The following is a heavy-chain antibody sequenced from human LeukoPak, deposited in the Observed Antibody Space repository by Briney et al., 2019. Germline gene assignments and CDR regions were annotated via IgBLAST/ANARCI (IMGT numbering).Heavy chain of an antibody. D-gene: IGHD3-22*01. CDR1: GGSISSGSYY. CDR2: IYTSGST. J-gene: IGHJ4*02. CDR3: AREVVDYYDSSGYGRIDY. Sequence: PSETLSLTCIVSGGSISSGSYYWSWIRQPAGKGLEWIGRIYTSGSTNYNPSLKSRVTISVDTSKNQFSLKLSSVTAADTAVYYCAREVVDYYDSSGYGRIDYWGQGTLVTVSP. V-gene: IGHV4-61*02.